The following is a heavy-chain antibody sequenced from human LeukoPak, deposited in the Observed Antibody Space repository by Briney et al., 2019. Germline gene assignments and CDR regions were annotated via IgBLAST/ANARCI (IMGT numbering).Heavy chain of an antibody. CDR1: GYTFTSYG. D-gene: IGHD1-26*01. CDR3: ARTIEWSGSAGKLNY. CDR2: ISAYNGNT. V-gene: IGHV1-18*01. J-gene: IGHJ4*02. Sequence: ASVNVSCKASGYTFTSYGISWVRQAPGQGLEWMGWISAYNGNTNYAQKLQGRVTMTTDTSTSTAYMELRSLKSDDTAVYYCARTIEWSGSAGKLNYWGQGTLVTVSS.